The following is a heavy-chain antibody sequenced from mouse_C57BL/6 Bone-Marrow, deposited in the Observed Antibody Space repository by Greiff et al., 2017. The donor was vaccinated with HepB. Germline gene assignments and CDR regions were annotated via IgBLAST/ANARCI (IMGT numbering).Heavy chain of an antibody. J-gene: IGHJ3*01. Sequence: VQLQQSGPELVKPGASVKISCKASGYSFTGYYMNWVKQSPEKSLQWIGEINPSTGGTTYNQKFKAKATLTVDKSSSTAYMQLKSLTSEDSAVYYCARWSYYGSSYGFADGGQETLVSVSA. CDR2: INPSTGGT. CDR3: ARWSYYGSSYGFAD. CDR1: GYSFTGYY. V-gene: IGHV1-42*01. D-gene: IGHD1-1*01.